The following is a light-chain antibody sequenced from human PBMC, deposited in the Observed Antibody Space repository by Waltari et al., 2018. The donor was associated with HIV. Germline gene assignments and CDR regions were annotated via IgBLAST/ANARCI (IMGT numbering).Light chain of an antibody. CDR3: QVWDSSTGV. Sequence: SYELTQPLSVSVALGQTAYITCGGTNTENKVVHWYQQKPGQAPVLVIYRDSNRSSGIPERFSGSNSGNTATLTISRAQAGDEGDYYCQVWDSSTGVFGGGTNLTVL. CDR1: NTENKV. J-gene: IGLJ3*02. CDR2: RDS. V-gene: IGLV3-9*01.